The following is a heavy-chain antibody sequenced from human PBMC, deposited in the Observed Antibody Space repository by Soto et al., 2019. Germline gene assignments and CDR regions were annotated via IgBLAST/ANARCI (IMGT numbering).Heavy chain of an antibody. CDR1: GGSFSGYY. CDR2: INHSGST. V-gene: IGHV4-34*01. D-gene: IGHD6-6*01. Sequence: QVQLQQWGAGLLKPSETLSLICAVYGGSFSGYYWSWIRQPPGKGLEWIGEINHSGSTNYNPSLKSRVTISADTSKNQFSLKLSSVTAADTAVYYCARGVVSEQLWVLAFFDYWGQGTLVTVSS. CDR3: ARGVVSEQLWVLAFFDY. J-gene: IGHJ4*02.